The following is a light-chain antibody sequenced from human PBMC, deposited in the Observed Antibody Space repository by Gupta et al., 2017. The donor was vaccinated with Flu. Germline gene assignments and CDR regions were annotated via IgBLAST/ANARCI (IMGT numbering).Light chain of an antibody. V-gene: IGLV3-21*03. Sequence: SYVLTQPPSVSVAPGKTATVTCGGNNIGSKSVHWYQQKPGQAPVLVVYDDSDRPSGIPERFSGSNSGNTATLTISRVEAGDEADYYCQIWDSSSDHWVFGTVTKVSVL. CDR2: DDS. J-gene: IGLJ1*01. CDR3: QIWDSSSDHWV. CDR1: NIGSKS.